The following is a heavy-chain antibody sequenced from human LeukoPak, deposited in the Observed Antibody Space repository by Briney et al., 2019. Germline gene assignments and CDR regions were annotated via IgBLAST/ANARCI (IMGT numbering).Heavy chain of an antibody. CDR3: ARGVCTSSSCYAGDYGMDV. Sequence: SETLSLTCTVSGGSISSYYWSWIRQPPGKGLEWIGYISHSGSTNYNPSLKSRVTISLDTSKSQFSLRLSSVTAADTAVYYCARGVCTSSSCYAGDYGMDVWGQGTTVTVSS. J-gene: IGHJ6*02. CDR1: GGSISSYY. CDR2: ISHSGST. D-gene: IGHD2-2*01. V-gene: IGHV4-59*08.